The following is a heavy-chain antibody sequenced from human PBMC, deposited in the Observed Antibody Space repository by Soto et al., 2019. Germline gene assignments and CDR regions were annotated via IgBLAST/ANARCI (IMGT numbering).Heavy chain of an antibody. D-gene: IGHD4-17*01. CDR3: ARSSLGDYDY. J-gene: IGHJ4*02. CDR1: GGSISSGCYY. CDR2: IYYSGST. V-gene: IGHV4-31*03. Sequence: SETLCLTSTVSGGSISSGCYYWSWIRQHPGKGLEWIGYIYYSGSTYYNPSLKSRVTISVDTSKNQFSLKLSSVTAADTAVYYCARSSLGDYDYWGQGTLVTVSS.